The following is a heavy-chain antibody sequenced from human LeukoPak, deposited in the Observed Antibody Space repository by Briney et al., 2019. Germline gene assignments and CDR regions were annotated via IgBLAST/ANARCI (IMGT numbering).Heavy chain of an antibody. V-gene: IGHV4-34*01. CDR3: ARARRGDGDYVIDY. J-gene: IGHJ4*02. D-gene: IGHD4-17*01. Sequence: PSETLSLTCAVYGGSFSGYYWSWIRQPPGKGLEWIGEINHSGSTNYNPSLKSRVTISVDTSKNQFSLKLSSVTAADTAVYYCARARRGDGDYVIDYWGQGTLVTVSS. CDR2: INHSGST. CDR1: GGSFSGYY.